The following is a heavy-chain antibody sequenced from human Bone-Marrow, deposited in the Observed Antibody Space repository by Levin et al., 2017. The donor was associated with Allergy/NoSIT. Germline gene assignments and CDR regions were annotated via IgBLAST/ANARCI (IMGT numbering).Heavy chain of an antibody. CDR3: ARSLAVAGNRFDF. V-gene: IGHV4-39*07. D-gene: IGHD6-19*01. J-gene: IGHJ4*02. CDR2: IFYSGSV. Sequence: SETLSLTCSVSGGSTYTTKHYWAWIRQAPEKGLEWIGSIFYSGSVFYNPSLNSRVSISIDTSSNRFSLKLNSVTAADTAFYYCARSLAVAGNRFDFWGQGILVTVSS. CDR1: GGSTYTTKHY.